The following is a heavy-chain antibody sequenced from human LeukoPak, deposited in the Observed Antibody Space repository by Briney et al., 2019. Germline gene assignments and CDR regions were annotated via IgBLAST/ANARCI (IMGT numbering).Heavy chain of an antibody. CDR3: ARGRTMVRGVIREFDY. CDR1: GYTFTNYG. D-gene: IGHD3-10*01. CDR2: ISAYNGNT. Sequence: ASMKVSCKASGYTFTNYGISWVRQAPGQGLEWMGWISAYNGNTNYAQKLQGRVTMTTDTSTSTAYMELRSLRSDDTAVYYCARGRTMVRGVIREFDYWGQGTLVTVSS. V-gene: IGHV1-18*01. J-gene: IGHJ4*02.